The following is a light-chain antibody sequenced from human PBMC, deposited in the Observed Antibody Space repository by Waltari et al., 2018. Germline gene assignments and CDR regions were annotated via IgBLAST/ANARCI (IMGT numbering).Light chain of an antibody. CDR3: QQDYTTPFT. V-gene: IGKV1-27*01. CDR2: AAS. J-gene: IGKJ3*01. Sequence: DIQIDQSPYSLSASVGDRVTVTCRASQGINKELNCYQHKPGKAPTLLIYAASILQTGFSSRFSGSGSWTDFTLTISSLQPEDVATYYFQQDYTTPFTFGPGTKLDIK. CDR1: QGINKE.